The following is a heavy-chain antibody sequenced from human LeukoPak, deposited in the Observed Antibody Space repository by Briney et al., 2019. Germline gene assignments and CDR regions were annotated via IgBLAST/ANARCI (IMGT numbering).Heavy chain of an antibody. D-gene: IGHD3-22*01. Sequence: GGSLRLSCAASGFTVSSNYMSWVRQAPGKGLEWVSVIYSGGSTYYADSLKGRFTISRDNAKNSLYLQMNSLRDEDTAVYYCARVYYDTNGYLYLDYWGQETLVTVSS. V-gene: IGHV3-66*01. CDR1: GFTVSSNY. CDR2: IYSGGST. CDR3: ARVYYDTNGYLYLDY. J-gene: IGHJ4*02.